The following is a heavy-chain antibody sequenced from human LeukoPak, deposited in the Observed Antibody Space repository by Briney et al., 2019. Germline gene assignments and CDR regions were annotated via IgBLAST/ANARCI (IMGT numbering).Heavy chain of an antibody. Sequence: ASVKVSRKASGGTFSSYAISWVRQAPGQGLEWMGRIIPILGIANYAQKFQGRVTITADKSTSTAYMELSSLRSEDTAVYYCARGKYSSSPGFDPWGQGTLVTVSS. CDR1: GGTFSSYA. J-gene: IGHJ5*02. CDR3: ARGKYSSSPGFDP. CDR2: IIPILGIA. D-gene: IGHD6-6*01. V-gene: IGHV1-69*04.